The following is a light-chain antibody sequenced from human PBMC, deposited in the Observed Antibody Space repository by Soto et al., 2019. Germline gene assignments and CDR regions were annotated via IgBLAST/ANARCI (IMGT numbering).Light chain of an antibody. Sequence: EILLTQSPGTLSLSPGDRATLSCRASQSVRSNFLAWYQQKPGQAPRLLIYDASSRATGIPDRFSGSGSETDFSLTISRLEHEDIAVYYCQQYGGSPETFGQGTKLEIK. J-gene: IGKJ2*01. CDR1: QSVRSNF. CDR2: DAS. CDR3: QQYGGSPET. V-gene: IGKV3-20*01.